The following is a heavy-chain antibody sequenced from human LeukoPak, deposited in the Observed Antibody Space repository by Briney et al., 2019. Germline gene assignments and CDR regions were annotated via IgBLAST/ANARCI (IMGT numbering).Heavy chain of an antibody. V-gene: IGHV4-4*07. J-gene: IGHJ6*04. CDR1: GGSISSYY. Sequence: SETLSLTCTVSGGSISSYYWSWIRQPAGTALEWIGRIYTSGTITYNPSLKSRVTMSVDTSKNQFSLKLSSVTAADTAVYYCARHTLNTVLYVWGKGTTVTISS. D-gene: IGHD4-17*01. CDR3: ARHTLNTVLYV. CDR2: IYTSGTI.